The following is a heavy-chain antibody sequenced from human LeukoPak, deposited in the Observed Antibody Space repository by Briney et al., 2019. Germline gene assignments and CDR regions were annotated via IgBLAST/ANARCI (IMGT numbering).Heavy chain of an antibody. CDR3: ARVRQPGRWYFDL. CDR1: GFTVISNY. V-gene: IGHV3-53*01. J-gene: IGHJ2*01. Sequence: GGSLRLSCAASGFTVISNYMSWVRQAPGKGLEWVSVIYSGGSTYYADSVKGRFTISRDNSKNTLYLQMNSLRAEDTAVYYCARVRQPGRWYFDLWGRGTLVTVSS. CDR2: IYSGGST. D-gene: IGHD6-13*01.